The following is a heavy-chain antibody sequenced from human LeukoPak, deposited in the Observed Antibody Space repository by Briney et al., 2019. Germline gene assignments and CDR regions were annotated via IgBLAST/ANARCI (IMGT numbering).Heavy chain of an antibody. CDR3: ASPGRGYSYGLDAFDI. CDR1: GYTFTVYY. J-gene: IGHJ3*02. V-gene: IGHV1-2*02. CDR2: INPKSGGT. D-gene: IGHD5-18*01. Sequence: ASVRVSSKASGYTFTVYYMHWGRQAPGEGVERMGWINPKSGGTNYAQKFQGRVTMTRDTSISTAYMELSRLRSDDTAVYYCASPGRGYSYGLDAFDIWGQGTMVTVSS.